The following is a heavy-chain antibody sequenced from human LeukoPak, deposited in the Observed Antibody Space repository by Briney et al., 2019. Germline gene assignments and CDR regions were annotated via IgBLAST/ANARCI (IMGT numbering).Heavy chain of an antibody. CDR1: GYTFTSYD. V-gene: IGHV1-3*03. J-gene: IGHJ4*02. Sequence: ASVKVSCKASGYTFTSYDINWVRQATGQGLEWMGWINAGNGNTKYSQEFQGRVTITRDTSASTAYMELSSLRSEDMAVYYCARSWGIAAAGYYFDYWGQGTLVTVSS. CDR3: ARSWGIAAAGYYFDY. CDR2: INAGNGNT. D-gene: IGHD6-13*01.